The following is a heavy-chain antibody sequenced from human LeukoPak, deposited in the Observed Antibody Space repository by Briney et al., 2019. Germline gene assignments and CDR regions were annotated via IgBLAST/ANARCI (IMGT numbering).Heavy chain of an antibody. D-gene: IGHD1-14*01. CDR2: ISYDGSNK. V-gene: IGHV3-30-3*01. J-gene: IGHJ5*02. Sequence: PGRSLRLSCTASGFTFSSYAMHWVRQAPGKGLEWVAVISYDGSNKYYADSVKGRFTISRDNSKNTLYLQMSSLRAEDTAVYYCARGYFSEPGYNWIDPWGQGVLVTVSS. CDR3: ARGYFSEPGYNWIDP. CDR1: GFTFSSYA.